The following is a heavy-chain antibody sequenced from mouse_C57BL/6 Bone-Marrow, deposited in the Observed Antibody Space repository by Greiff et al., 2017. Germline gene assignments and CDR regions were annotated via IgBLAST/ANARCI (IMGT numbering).Heavy chain of an antibody. CDR2: IDPETGGT. D-gene: IGHD4-1*01. J-gene: IGHJ2*01. V-gene: IGHV1-15*01. Sequence: VQLQQPGAELVRPGASVTLSCKASGYTFTDYEMHWVKQTPVHGLEWIGAIDPETGGTAYNQKFKGKAILTADKSSSTAYMELRSLTSEDSAVYYCTRSMGREDYFDYWGQGTTLTVSS. CDR1: GYTFTDYE. CDR3: TRSMGREDYFDY.